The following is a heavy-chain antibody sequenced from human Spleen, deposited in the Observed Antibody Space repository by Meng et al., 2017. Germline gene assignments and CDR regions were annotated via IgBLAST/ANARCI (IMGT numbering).Heavy chain of an antibody. CDR1: GGSVSSNDYF. CDR2: IYYSGST. CDR3: ARGGPIDY. D-gene: IGHD1-26*01. Sequence: QGQLQPWGAGLLKPSETLSLTCTVSGGSVSSNDYFWSWIRQPPGKGLEWIGYIYYSGSTNSNPSLKSRVTLSIDTSKNQFSLNLYSVTAADTAVYYCARGGPIDYWGQGTLVTVSS. V-gene: IGHV4-61*08. J-gene: IGHJ4*02.